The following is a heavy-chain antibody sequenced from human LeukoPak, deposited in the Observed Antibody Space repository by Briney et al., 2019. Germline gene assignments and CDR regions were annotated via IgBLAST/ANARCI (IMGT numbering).Heavy chain of an antibody. CDR3: AKGRGGGDYVPGY. J-gene: IGHJ4*02. D-gene: IGHD4-17*01. V-gene: IGHV3-30*18. Sequence: PGGSLRLSCAASGFTFSSYGMHWVRQAPGKGLEWVAVISYDGSNKYYADSVKGRFTISRDNSKNTLYLQMNSLRAEDTAVYYCAKGRGGGDYVPGYWGQGTLVTVSS. CDR2: ISYDGSNK. CDR1: GFTFSSYG.